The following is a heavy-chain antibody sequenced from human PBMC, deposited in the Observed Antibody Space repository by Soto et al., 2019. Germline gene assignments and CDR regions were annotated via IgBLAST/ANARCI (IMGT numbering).Heavy chain of an antibody. CDR3: ATRIAAAGTACDGMDV. Sequence: ASVKVSCKASGYTFTSYYMHWVRQAPGQGLEWMGIINPSGGSTSYAQKFQGRVTMTRDTSTSTVYMELSSLRSEDTAVYYRATRIAAAGTACDGMDVWGHGTTVTVSS. J-gene: IGHJ6*02. V-gene: IGHV1-46*01. D-gene: IGHD6-13*01. CDR1: GYTFTSYY. CDR2: INPSGGST.